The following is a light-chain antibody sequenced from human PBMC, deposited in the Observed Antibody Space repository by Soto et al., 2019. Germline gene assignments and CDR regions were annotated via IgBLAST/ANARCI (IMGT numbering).Light chain of an antibody. V-gene: IGKV3-20*01. CDR1: QSVGSY. J-gene: IGKJ1*01. CDR2: GAS. CDR3: QQYASSPVT. Sequence: PGERATLSCRASQSVGSYLAWYQQKPGQAPRLLFYGASSRATGIPDRFSGSGSGTDFTLTISRLEPEDFAVYYCQQYASSPVTFGQGTKVDIK.